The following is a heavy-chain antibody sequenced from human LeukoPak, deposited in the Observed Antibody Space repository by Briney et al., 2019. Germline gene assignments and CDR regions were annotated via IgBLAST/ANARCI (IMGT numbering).Heavy chain of an antibody. CDR2: ISYDGSNK. V-gene: IGHV3-30*18. Sequence: GGSLRLSCAAPGFTFSSYGMHWGRQAPGKGLEWVAVISYDGSNKYYADSVKGRFTISRDNSKNTLYLQMNSLRAEDTAVYYCAKDTSTPYDILTGYYFDYWGQGTLVTVSS. J-gene: IGHJ4*02. CDR3: AKDTSTPYDILTGYYFDY. D-gene: IGHD3-9*01. CDR1: GFTFSSYG.